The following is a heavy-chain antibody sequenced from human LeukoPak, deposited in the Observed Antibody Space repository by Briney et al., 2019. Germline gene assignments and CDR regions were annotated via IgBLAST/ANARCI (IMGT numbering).Heavy chain of an antibody. D-gene: IGHD6-6*01. CDR2: ISWNSGSI. J-gene: IGHJ6*02. CDR1: GFIFNNYA. V-gene: IGHV3-9*01. CDR3: AKDLKGSSSVYGMGV. Sequence: GRSLRLSCAGSGFIFNNYAMHWVRQPPGKGLEWVSGISWNSGSIDYADSVKGRFTISRDNAKNSLYLQMNSLRAEDTAVYYCAKDLKGSSSVYGMGVWGQGTTVTVSS.